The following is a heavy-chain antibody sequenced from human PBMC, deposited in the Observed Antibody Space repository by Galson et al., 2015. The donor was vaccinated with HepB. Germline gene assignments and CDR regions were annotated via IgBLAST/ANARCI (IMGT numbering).Heavy chain of an antibody. V-gene: IGHV4-59*01. CDR2: IYYSGST. CDR3: ARKPPHYCSSTSCSSSEYYYGMDV. Sequence: LSLTCTVSGGSISNYYWSWIRQPPGKGLEWIGYIYYSGSTNYNPSLKSRVTISVDTSKNQFSLKLSSVTAADTAVYYCARKPPHYCSSTSCSSSEYYYGMDVWGQGTTVTVSS. J-gene: IGHJ6*02. D-gene: IGHD2-2*01. CDR1: GGSISNYY.